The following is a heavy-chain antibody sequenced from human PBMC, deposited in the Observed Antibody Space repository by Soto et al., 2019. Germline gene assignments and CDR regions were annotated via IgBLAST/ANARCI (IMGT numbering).Heavy chain of an antibody. Sequence: ASVKVSCKPSGYPFTSYYFHWVRQAPGQGLEWMGIINPSGGSTSYAQKFQGRVTMTRDTSTSTVYMELSSLRSEDTAVYYCAGVVVVAATQGDAFDIRGQGTRVTVSS. CDR3: AGVVVVAATQGDAFDI. D-gene: IGHD2-15*01. CDR1: GYPFTSYY. CDR2: INPSGGST. J-gene: IGHJ3*02. V-gene: IGHV1-46*01.